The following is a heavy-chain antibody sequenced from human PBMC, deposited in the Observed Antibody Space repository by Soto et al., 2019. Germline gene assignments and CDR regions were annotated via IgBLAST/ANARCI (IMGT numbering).Heavy chain of an antibody. J-gene: IGHJ3*02. D-gene: IGHD3-3*01. CDR3: TRDSPPGDFWSGYYSPTPTADAFDI. CDR1: GFTFGDYA. Sequence: GGSLRLSCTASGFTFGDYAMSWFRQAPGKGLEWVGFIRSKAYGGTTEYAASVKGRFTISRDDSKSIAYLQMNSLKTEDTAVYYCTRDSPPGDFWSGYYSPTPTADAFDIWGQGTMVTVSS. CDR2: IRSKAYGGTT. V-gene: IGHV3-49*03.